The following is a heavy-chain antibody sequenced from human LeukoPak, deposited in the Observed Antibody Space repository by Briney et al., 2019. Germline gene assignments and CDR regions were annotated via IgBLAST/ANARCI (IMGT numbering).Heavy chain of an antibody. Sequence: SETLSLTCTVSAGTINNYYWSWIRQPPGKGLEWIGYIYYSGSTNYNPSLKSRVTISVDTSKKQVSLNLSSVTAADTAVYYCARVAARYVGMDVWGQGTTVTVSS. D-gene: IGHD6-6*01. J-gene: IGHJ6*02. CDR3: ARVAARYVGMDV. CDR1: AGTINNYY. V-gene: IGHV4-59*01. CDR2: IYYSGST.